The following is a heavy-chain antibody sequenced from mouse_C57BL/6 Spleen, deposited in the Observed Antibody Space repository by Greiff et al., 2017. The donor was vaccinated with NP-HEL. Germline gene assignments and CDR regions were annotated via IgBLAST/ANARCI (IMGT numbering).Heavy chain of an antibody. J-gene: IGHJ3*01. D-gene: IGHD2-4*01. CDR1: GFSLSTFGMG. V-gene: IGHV8-8*01. CDR3: ARLGDYDWFAY. CDR2: IWWDDDK. Sequence: QVTLKESGPGILQPSQSLSLSCSFSGFSLSTFGMGVGWLRQPTGQGLEWLAHIWWDDDKYNNPSLKSRLTISKDTSNNQVFLKIANVDTADTATYCCARLGDYDWFAYWGQGTLVTVSA.